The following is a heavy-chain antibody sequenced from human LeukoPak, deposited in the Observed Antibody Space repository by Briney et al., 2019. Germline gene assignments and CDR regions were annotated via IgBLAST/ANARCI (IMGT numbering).Heavy chain of an antibody. CDR3: ARAGGWNYVTEYYYMDV. CDR1: GGTFSSYA. D-gene: IGHD1-7*01. CDR2: IIPIFGTA. J-gene: IGHJ6*03. Sequence: SVKVSCKASGGTFSSYAIRWVRQAPGQGLEWTGGIIPIFGTANYAQKFQGRVTITTDESTSTAYMELSSLRSEDTAVYYCARAGGWNYVTEYYYMDVWGKGTTVTVSS. V-gene: IGHV1-69*05.